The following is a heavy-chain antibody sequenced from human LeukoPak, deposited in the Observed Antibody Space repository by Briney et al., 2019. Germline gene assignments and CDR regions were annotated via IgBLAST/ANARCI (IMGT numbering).Heavy chain of an antibody. J-gene: IGHJ5*02. Sequence: SETLSLTCTVSGGYTGSHYWSWIRQPAGKGLEWIGRISPSGTTHYNPSLGSRVTMSVDTSKNYFSLRLSSVTAADTAVYYCARDFYASGFYFWFDPWGQGILVTVSS. D-gene: IGHD2/OR15-2a*01. CDR1: GGYTGSHY. CDR3: ARDFYASGFYFWFDP. CDR2: ISPSGTT. V-gene: IGHV4-4*07.